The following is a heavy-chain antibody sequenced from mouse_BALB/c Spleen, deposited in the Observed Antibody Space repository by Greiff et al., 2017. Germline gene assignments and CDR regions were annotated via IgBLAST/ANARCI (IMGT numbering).Heavy chain of an antibody. Sequence: DVQLVESGGGLVKPGGSLKLSCAASGFTFSSYAMSWVRQSPEKRLEWVAEISSGGSYTYYPDTVTGRFTISRDNAKNTLYLEMSSLRSEDTAMYYCARERGEGYAMDYWGQGTSVTVSS. V-gene: IGHV5-9-4*01. CDR2: ISSGGSYT. CDR1: GFTFSSYA. J-gene: IGHJ4*01. CDR3: ARERGEGYAMDY.